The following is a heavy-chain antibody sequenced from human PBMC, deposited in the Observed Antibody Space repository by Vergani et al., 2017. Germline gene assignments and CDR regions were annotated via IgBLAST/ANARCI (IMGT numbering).Heavy chain of an antibody. Sequence: EVQLLQSEGAVVQPGGSLRLSCVASGFTFSSHAMSWVRQGHGQGLEWVSSIKNTGDSTHYADSVKGRFTISRDNSKNTLYLQVNSLRVEDTAVYYCAKSPLWFGELSWGQGTLVTVSS. V-gene: IGHV3-23*01. J-gene: IGHJ5*02. CDR2: IKNTGDST. CDR1: GFTFSSHA. CDR3: AKSPLWFGELS. D-gene: IGHD3-10*01.